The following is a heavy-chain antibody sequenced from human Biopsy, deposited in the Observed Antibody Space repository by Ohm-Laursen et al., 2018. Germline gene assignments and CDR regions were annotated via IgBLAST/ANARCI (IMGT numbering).Heavy chain of an antibody. V-gene: IGHV4-59*11. J-gene: IGHJ1*01. CDR3: ARGSNEYGGLYFPH. Sequence: SDTLSLTCSVSGGSFTGHYWTWIRQPPGQGLEWIGHISHTGYTSYKSSLKSRVTISLDTPRKHFSLRLTSLAAADTAVYYCARGSNEYGGLYFPHWGQGTLVTVSS. CDR1: GGSFTGHY. D-gene: IGHD4-23*01. CDR2: ISHTGYT.